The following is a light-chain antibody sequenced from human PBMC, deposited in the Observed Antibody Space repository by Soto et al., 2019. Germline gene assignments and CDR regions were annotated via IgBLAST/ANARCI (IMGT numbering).Light chain of an antibody. J-gene: IGLJ1*01. V-gene: IGLV4-60*03. Sequence: QSVLTQSSSASASLGSSVKLTCTLSSGHSSYIIAWHQQQPGKAPWYLMKLEGSGSYNKGSGVPDRFSGSSSGADRYLTISNLQSEDEADYYCETWDSNTHVFGTGTKLTVL. CDR1: SGHSSYI. CDR3: ETWDSNTHV. CDR2: LEGSGSY.